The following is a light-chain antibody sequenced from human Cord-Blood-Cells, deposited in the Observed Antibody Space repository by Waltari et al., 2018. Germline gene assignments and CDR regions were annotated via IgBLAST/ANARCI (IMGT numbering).Light chain of an antibody. V-gene: IGLV2-23*01. Sequence: QSALTQPASVSGSPGQSITISCTGTSSDVGSYNLVSWYQQHPGTAPKLMIYEGSKRPAGVSNGFSGYESGNTASLTSAGLQDEDEADYYCCSYAGSSIYVFGTGTKVTVL. CDR2: EGS. J-gene: IGLJ1*01. CDR3: CSYAGSSIYV. CDR1: SSDVGSYNL.